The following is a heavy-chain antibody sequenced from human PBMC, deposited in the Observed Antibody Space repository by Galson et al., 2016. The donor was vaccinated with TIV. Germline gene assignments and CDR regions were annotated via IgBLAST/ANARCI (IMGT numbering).Heavy chain of an antibody. V-gene: IGHV3-53*01. CDR1: GFSVNDNY. CDR3: AKGISWSGWLHGLDV. Sequence: LRLSCAASGFSVNDNYLTWVRQAPGKGLEWVSLLYNSGRTSYTDSVKGRFTISRDTSKNTLFLQMNNLRPEDTAVYFCAKGISWSGWLHGLDVWAQGTVVTVSS. D-gene: IGHD3-3*01. J-gene: IGHJ3*01. CDR2: LYNSGRT.